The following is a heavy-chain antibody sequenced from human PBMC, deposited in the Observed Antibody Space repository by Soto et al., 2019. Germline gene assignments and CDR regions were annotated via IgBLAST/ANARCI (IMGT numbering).Heavy chain of an antibody. CDR3: ARDKARLQLGGNYFSILAV. CDR2: IIPIFRTP. Sequence: QVQLEQSGAEVKQPGSSVRVSCKASGGTFSTSAISWVRQAPGQGLEWMGGIIPIFRTPDYAQKFQGRVTVSADESTSTAYMELHGLRSDDTAVYYCARDKARLQLGGNYFSILAVWGQGTTVTVSS. CDR1: GGTFSTSA. V-gene: IGHV1-69*12. D-gene: IGHD5-12*01. J-gene: IGHJ6*02.